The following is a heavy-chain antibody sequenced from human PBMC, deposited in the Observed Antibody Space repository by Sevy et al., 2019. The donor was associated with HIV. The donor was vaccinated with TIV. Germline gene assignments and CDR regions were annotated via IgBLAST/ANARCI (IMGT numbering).Heavy chain of an antibody. Sequence: GGSLRLSCTASGFTVSSYEMNWVRQAPGKGLEWVSYITNSGSSIYYSDSVRGRFTVSTDNAKNSLYLQMKSLRAEDTAVYYCARDLPPSATTVAHFDYWGRGTLVTVSS. CDR3: ARDLPPSATTVAHFDY. D-gene: IGHD4-17*01. V-gene: IGHV3-48*03. CDR1: GFTVSSYE. CDR2: ITNSGSSI. J-gene: IGHJ4*02.